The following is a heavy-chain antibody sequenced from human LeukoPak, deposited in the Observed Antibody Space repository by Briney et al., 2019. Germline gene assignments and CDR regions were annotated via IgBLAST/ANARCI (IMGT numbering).Heavy chain of an antibody. CDR2: IDSHNGDT. CDR1: GYSFVFFG. CDR3: ARDGYYDFWSGYYQNWFDP. V-gene: IGHV1-18*01. D-gene: IGHD3-3*01. Sequence: ASVKVSCKASGYSFVFFGVSWVRQAPGQGLEWMGWIDSHNGDTKYAERLQGRVFMTTDTSTSTAYMELRSLRSDDTAVYYCARDGYYDFWSGYYQNWFDPWGQGTLVTVSS. J-gene: IGHJ5*02.